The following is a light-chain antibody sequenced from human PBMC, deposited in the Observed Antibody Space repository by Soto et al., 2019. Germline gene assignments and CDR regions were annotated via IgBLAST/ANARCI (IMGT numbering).Light chain of an antibody. CDR1: ASNIGSKA. CDR2: RTV. Sequence: QSVLTQSPSASGTPGQRVTISCSGSASNIGSKAVNWYQQFPGTAPKLIIYRTVERPSGVPARFYGSKSGTSASLAINGLQSEDEADYYCAAWDDRVDEYVFGTGTKV. J-gene: IGLJ1*01. CDR3: AAWDDRVDEYV. V-gene: IGLV1-44*01.